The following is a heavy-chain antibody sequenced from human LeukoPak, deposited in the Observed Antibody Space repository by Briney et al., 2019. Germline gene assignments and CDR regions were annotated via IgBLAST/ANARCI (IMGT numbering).Heavy chain of an antibody. CDR1: GFTFSSYA. CDR2: ISGSGGST. V-gene: IGHV3-23*01. CDR3: AKDGQDYYDSSGYYYSYFDY. Sequence: PGGSLRLSCAASGFTFSSYAMSWVRQAPGKWLEWVSAISGSGGSTYYADSVKGRFTISRDNSKHTLYLQMNSLRAEDTAVYYCAKDGQDYYDSSGYYYSYFDYWGQGTLVTVSS. D-gene: IGHD3-22*01. J-gene: IGHJ4*02.